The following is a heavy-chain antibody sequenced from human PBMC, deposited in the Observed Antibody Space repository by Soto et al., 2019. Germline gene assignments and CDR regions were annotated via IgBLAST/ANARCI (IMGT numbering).Heavy chain of an antibody. J-gene: IGHJ6*03. V-gene: IGHV1-46*03. CDR2: INPSGGST. CDR3: DSSITGTGRHYYMDV. Sequence: ASVKVSCKASGYTFTSYYMHWVRQAPGQGLEWMGIINPSGGSTSYAQKFQGRVTMTRDTSTSTVYMELSSLRSEDTAVYYCDSSITGTGRHYYMDVWGKGTTVTVSS. D-gene: IGHD1-7*01. CDR1: GYTFTSYY.